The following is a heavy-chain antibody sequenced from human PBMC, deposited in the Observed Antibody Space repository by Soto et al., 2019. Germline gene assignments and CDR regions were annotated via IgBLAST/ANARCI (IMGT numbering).Heavy chain of an antibody. V-gene: IGHV4-39*01. CDR2: IYYSGST. Sequence: SETLSLTCTVSGGSISSSSYYWGWIRQPPGKGLEWIGSIYYSGSTYYNPSLKSRVTISVDTSKNQFSLKLSSVTAADTAVYYCARTYYDFWSGYPPGWFDPWGQGTLVT. D-gene: IGHD3-3*01. CDR1: GGSISSSSYY. CDR3: ARTYYDFWSGYPPGWFDP. J-gene: IGHJ5*02.